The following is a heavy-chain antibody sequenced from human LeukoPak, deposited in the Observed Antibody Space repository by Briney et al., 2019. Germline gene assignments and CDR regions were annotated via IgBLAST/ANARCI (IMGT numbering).Heavy chain of an antibody. CDR3: ARDKGCGGDCYYFDY. CDR2: INGAGGAT. Sequence: PGGSLRLSCAASGFTFSSYAMSWVSQAPGKGLGWVSVINGAGGATYYADSVKGRFASSRDNSKHTLYLQMDNLRAEDTALYYCARDKGCGGDCYYFDYWGQGALVTVSS. D-gene: IGHD2-21*01. CDR1: GFTFSSYA. V-gene: IGHV3-23*01. J-gene: IGHJ4*02.